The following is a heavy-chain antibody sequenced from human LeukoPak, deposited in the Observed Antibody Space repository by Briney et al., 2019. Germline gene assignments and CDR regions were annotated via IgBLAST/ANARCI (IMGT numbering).Heavy chain of an antibody. CDR1: GFTFSSYW. V-gene: IGHV3-7*01. D-gene: IGHD4-23*01. Sequence: GGSLRLSCAASGFTFSSYWMSWVRQAPGKGLESVANIKQDGSEKYYVDSVKGRFTISRDNAKNSLYLQMNSLRAEDTAVYYCARAGPGGSYYYYMDVWGKGTTVTVSS. CDR2: IKQDGSEK. CDR3: ARAGPGGSYYYYMDV. J-gene: IGHJ6*03.